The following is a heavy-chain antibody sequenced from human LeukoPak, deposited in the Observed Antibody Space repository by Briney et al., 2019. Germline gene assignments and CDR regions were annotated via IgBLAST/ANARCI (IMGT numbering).Heavy chain of an antibody. J-gene: IGHJ2*01. CDR1: GYSLTNYW. Sequence: GESLRISCKGSGYSLTNYWISWVRQMPGKGLEWMGRIDPSDSYTNYSPSFQGHVTISADKSISTAYLQWSSLKASDTAMYYCARRGSDWGWYFDLWGRGTLVTVSS. CDR3: ARRGSDWGWYFDL. V-gene: IGHV5-10-1*01. CDR2: IDPSDSYT. D-gene: IGHD2-21*02.